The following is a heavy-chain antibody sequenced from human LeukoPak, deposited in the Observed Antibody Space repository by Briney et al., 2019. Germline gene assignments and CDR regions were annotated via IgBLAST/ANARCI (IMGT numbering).Heavy chain of an antibody. CDR3: ARDSSSSRPNFDY. CDR1: GGSISSTSYY. Sequence: SETLSLTCIVSGGSISSTSYYWGWIRQSPGKGLEWIGSFYYSGSIFDNPSLKSRVTISLDTSKNQFSLKLSSVTAADTAVYYCARDSSSSRPNFDYWGQGILVTVSS. CDR2: FYYSGSI. D-gene: IGHD6-13*01. V-gene: IGHV4-39*07. J-gene: IGHJ4*02.